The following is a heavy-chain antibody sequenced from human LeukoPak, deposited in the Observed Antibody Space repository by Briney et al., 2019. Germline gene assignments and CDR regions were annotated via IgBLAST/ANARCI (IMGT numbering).Heavy chain of an antibody. V-gene: IGHV1-8*01. CDR1: GYTFTSYD. CDR2: MNPNSGNT. Sequence: ASVKVSCKASGYTFTSYDINWVRQATGQGLEWSGWMNPNSGNTGYAQKFQGRVTITADESTSTAYMELSSLRSEDTAVYYCARAPSWDIVVVPAAMYYFDYWGQGTLVTVSS. D-gene: IGHD2-2*01. J-gene: IGHJ4*02. CDR3: ARAPSWDIVVVPAAMYYFDY.